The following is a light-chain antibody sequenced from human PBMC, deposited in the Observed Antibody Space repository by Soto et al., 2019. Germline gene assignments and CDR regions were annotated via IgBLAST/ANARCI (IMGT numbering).Light chain of an antibody. CDR2: EVS. CDR1: NSDVGAYNF. Sequence: QSVLTQPASVSGSPGQSIAISCTGTNSDVGAYNFVSWYQQYPGKAPKLIIHEVSNRPSGISDRFSGSKSGNTASLTISGLQADDEADYYCSSFTTYNTRVFGTGTKVTV. J-gene: IGLJ1*01. CDR3: SSFTTYNTRV. V-gene: IGLV2-14*01.